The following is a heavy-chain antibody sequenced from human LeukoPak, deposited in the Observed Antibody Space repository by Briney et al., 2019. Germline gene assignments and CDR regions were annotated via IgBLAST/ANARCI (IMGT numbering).Heavy chain of an antibody. J-gene: IGHJ4*02. CDR1: GDSINNYY. D-gene: IGHD3-10*01. V-gene: IGHV4-59*01. CDR2: INYSGST. Sequence: KPSETLSLTCTVSGDSINNYYWSWIRQPPGKGLEWIGNINYSGSTNSNPSLKSRATISVDMSRKHFFLDLSSVTAADTAVYYCARAVHYSGTSDQYTGGWYYFDFWGQGTLVTVSS. CDR3: ARAVHYSGTSDQYTGGWYYFDF.